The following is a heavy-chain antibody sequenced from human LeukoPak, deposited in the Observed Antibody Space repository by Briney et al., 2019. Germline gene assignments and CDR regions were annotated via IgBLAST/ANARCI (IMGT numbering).Heavy chain of an antibody. Sequence: GGSLRLSCAASGFTFSSYAMSWARQAPGKGLEWVSAISGSGGSTYYADSVKGRFTISRDNSRNTLYLQMNSLRAEDTAVYYCATPGGAYSSSWFDYWGQGTLVTVSS. J-gene: IGHJ4*02. V-gene: IGHV3-23*01. D-gene: IGHD6-13*01. CDR3: ATPGGAYSSSWFDY. CDR1: GFTFSSYA. CDR2: ISGSGGST.